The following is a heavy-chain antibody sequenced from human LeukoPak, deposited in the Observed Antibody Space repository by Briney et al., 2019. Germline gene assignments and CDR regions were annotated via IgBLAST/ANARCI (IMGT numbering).Heavy chain of an antibody. CDR2: ISAYNGNT. CDR1: GYTFTSYA. D-gene: IGHD3-10*01. CDR3: ARVSLYYYGSGSTSAFDI. V-gene: IGHV1-18*01. J-gene: IGHJ3*02. Sequence: ASVKVSCKASGYTFTSYAMHWVRQAPGQGLEWMGWISAYNGNTNYAQKLQGRVTMTTDTSTSTAYMELRSLRSDDTAVYYCARVSLYYYGSGSTSAFDIWGQGTMVTVSS.